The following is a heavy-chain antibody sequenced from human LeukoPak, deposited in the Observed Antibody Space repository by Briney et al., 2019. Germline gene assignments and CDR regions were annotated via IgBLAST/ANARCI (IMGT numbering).Heavy chain of an antibody. D-gene: IGHD6-13*01. CDR2: ISWDGGST. Sequence: GGSLRLSCAASGFTFDDYTMHWVRQAPGKGLEWVSLISWDGGSTYYADSVKGRFTISRDNSKNSLYLQMNSLRTEDTALYYCAKDIYRSSSWYARGVFDYWGQGTLVTVSS. CDR3: AKDIYRSSSWYARGVFDY. CDR1: GFTFDDYT. J-gene: IGHJ4*02. V-gene: IGHV3-43*01.